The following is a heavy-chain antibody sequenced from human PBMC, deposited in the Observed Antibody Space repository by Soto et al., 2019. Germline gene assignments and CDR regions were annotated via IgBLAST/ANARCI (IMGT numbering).Heavy chain of an antibody. CDR3: ARGGNYCSGGSCYLVYYYYYGMDV. J-gene: IGHJ6*02. V-gene: IGHV1-18*04. Sequence: ASVKVSCKASGYTFTSYGISWVRQAPGQGLEWMGWISAYNGNTNYAQKLQGRVTMTTDTSTSTAYMELRSLRSDDTAVYYCARGGNYCSGGSCYLVYYYYYGMDVWGQGTQVTVSS. CDR1: GYTFTSYG. D-gene: IGHD2-15*01. CDR2: ISAYNGNT.